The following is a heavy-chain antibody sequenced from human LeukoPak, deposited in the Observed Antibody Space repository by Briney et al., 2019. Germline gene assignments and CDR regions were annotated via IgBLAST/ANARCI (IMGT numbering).Heavy chain of an antibody. CDR3: ARDRLRSYYYYGMDV. D-gene: IGHD5/OR15-5a*01. V-gene: IGHV3-30*03. J-gene: IGHJ6*02. CDR2: ISYDGSNE. CDR1: GFTFSTYG. Sequence: GGSLRLSCAASGFTFSTYGMHWVRQAPGKGLEWVAVISYDGSNEYYADSVKGRFTISRDNSKNTLYLQMNSLRAEDTAVYYCARDRLRSYYYYGMDVWGQGTTVTVSS.